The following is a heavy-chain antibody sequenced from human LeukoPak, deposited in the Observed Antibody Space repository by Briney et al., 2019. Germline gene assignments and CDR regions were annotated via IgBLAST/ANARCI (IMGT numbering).Heavy chain of an antibody. Sequence: GGSLRLSCAASGFTLSSYAMSWVRQAPGKGLEWVSLISGNAGSTYYADSVKGRFTISRDNSKNTLYLQMNSLRAEDTAIYYCAKDYRASKQWLVVGIDYWGQGTLVTVSS. CDR3: AKDYRASKQWLVVGIDY. V-gene: IGHV3-23*01. CDR1: GFTLSSYA. D-gene: IGHD6-19*01. CDR2: ISGNAGST. J-gene: IGHJ4*02.